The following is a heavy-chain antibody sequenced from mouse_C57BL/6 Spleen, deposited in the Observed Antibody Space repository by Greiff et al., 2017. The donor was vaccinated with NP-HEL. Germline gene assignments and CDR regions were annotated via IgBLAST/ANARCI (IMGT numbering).Heavy chain of an antibody. CDR2: INYDGSST. Sequence: EVLLVESEGGLVQPGSSMKLSCTASGFTFSDYYMAWVRQVPEKGLEWVANINYDGSSTYYLDSLKGRFIISRDNATTILYLQMSSLKSEDTATYHCARDPSDYYGSSHWCFGVWGTGTTVTVSS. CDR3: ARDPSDYYGSSHWCFGV. J-gene: IGHJ1*03. CDR1: GFTFSDYY. V-gene: IGHV5-16*01. D-gene: IGHD1-1*01.